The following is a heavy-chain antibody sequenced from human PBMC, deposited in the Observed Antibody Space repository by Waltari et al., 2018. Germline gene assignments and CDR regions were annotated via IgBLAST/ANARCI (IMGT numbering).Heavy chain of an antibody. CDR3: ARFGGLPHNWFDP. D-gene: IGHD3-16*01. CDR2: ISTKSNYI. CDR1: GFTFCAYS. Sequence: EVQLVVSGGGLVKPGGSLRLPCAASGFTFCAYSMLWVRQPPGKGLEWVSSISTKSNYIYYVDSVKGRFTISRDNANNSLYLQMDNLRAEDTAVYYCARFGGLPHNWFDPWGQGTLVTVSS. J-gene: IGHJ5*02. V-gene: IGHV3-21*06.